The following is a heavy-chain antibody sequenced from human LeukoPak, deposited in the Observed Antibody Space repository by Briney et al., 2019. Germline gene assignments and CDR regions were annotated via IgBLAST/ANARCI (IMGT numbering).Heavy chain of an antibody. D-gene: IGHD3/OR15-3a*01. V-gene: IGHV3-66*03. CDR2: IRDSGEA. CDR1: GCRVSDYY. J-gene: IGHJ5*02. CDR3: ARERAANQDWGEFDP. Sequence: GGSLRLSCAVSGCRVSDYYMSWVRQAPGKGLEWVGLIRDSGEAFYADFARGRFAISRDESENTLYLQMNSLRVEDTAVYFCARERAANQDWGEFDPWGQGTPVIVS.